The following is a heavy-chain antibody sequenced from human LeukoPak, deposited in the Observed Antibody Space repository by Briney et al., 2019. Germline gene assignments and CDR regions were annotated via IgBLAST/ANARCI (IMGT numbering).Heavy chain of an antibody. CDR2: IIPMFGTP. Sequence: ASVKVSCKASGGTFSSYSFNWVRQAPGQGLEWMGGIIPMFGTPDYAQKFQGRVTITTDESTSTVYMDLSRLTSEDSAIYYCARDEADRGVIVYAFDMWGQGTMVTVSS. D-gene: IGHD3-16*02. CDR1: GGTFSSYS. J-gene: IGHJ3*02. V-gene: IGHV1-69*05. CDR3: ARDEADRGVIVYAFDM.